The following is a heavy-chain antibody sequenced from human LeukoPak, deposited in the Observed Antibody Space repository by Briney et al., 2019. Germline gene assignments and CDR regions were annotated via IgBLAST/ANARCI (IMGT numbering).Heavy chain of an antibody. J-gene: IGHJ6*03. CDR3: ASRLPAAGNDPFYYWYYMDV. V-gene: IGHV1-2*02. CDR2: INPNSGGT. Sequence: ASVKVSCKASGYTFTGCYMHWVRQAPGQGLEWMGWINPNSGGTNYAQKFQGRVTMTRDTSISTAYMELSRLRSGDTAVYYCASRLPAAGNDPFYYWYYMDVWGKGTTVTVSS. D-gene: IGHD2-2*01. CDR1: GYTFTGCY.